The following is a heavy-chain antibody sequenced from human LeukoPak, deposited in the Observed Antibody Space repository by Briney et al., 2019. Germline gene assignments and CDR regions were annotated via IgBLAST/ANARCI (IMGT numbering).Heavy chain of an antibody. Sequence: GGSLRLSCAASGFTFSNAWMSWVRQAPGKGLEWVGRIKSKSGGGTTDYPAHVGSRFTISRDDSKNTRYLQMNSLKTEDTAVYYCTTGLKRIAAAGTSDYWGRGALATASS. D-gene: IGHD6-13*01. CDR2: IKSKSGGGTT. CDR1: GFTFSNAW. J-gene: IGHJ4*02. V-gene: IGHV3-15*01. CDR3: TTGLKRIAAAGTSDY.